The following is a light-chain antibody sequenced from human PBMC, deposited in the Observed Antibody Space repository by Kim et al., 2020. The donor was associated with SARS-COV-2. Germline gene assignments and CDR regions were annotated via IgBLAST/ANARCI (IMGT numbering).Light chain of an antibody. CDR3: QQYGSSPFT. V-gene: IGKV3-20*01. CDR2: GAS. Sequence: SPGERATLSCRSSPSVSSSYLAWYQHKPGQAPRLLIYGASSRATGIPDRFSGSGSGTDFTLTISRLEPEDFAVYYCQQYGSSPFTFGPVTKVDIK. J-gene: IGKJ3*01. CDR1: PSVSSSY.